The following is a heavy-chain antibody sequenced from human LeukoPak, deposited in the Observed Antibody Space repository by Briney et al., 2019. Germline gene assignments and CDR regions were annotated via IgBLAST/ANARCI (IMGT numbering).Heavy chain of an antibody. Sequence: SETLSLTCTVSGGSISSYYWSWIRQPPGKVLEWIGSVSYTGSTYYNPSLRSRVSISVAPSKNQFSLQLSSVTAADTAMYYCARRGYYDSNGQYFFDYWGQGTLVTVSS. D-gene: IGHD3-22*01. J-gene: IGHJ4*02. CDR2: VSYTGST. CDR3: ARRGYYDSNGQYFFDY. V-gene: IGHV4-59*12. CDR1: GGSISSYY.